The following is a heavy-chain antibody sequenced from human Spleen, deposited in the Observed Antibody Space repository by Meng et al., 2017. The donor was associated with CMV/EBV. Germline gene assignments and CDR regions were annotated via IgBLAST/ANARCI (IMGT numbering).Heavy chain of an antibody. CDR2: ISSDGSEK. Sequence: GGSLRLSCTASGFTFSTYAMHWVRQAPGKGLDWVAVISSDGSEKYYADSVKGRFTISRDNAKNSLYLQMNSLRAEDTAVYYCARGSYCSSTSCYIEDWYFDLWGRGTLVTVSS. J-gene: IGHJ2*01. V-gene: IGHV3-30-3*01. D-gene: IGHD2-2*02. CDR3: ARGSYCSSTSCYIEDWYFDL. CDR1: GFTFSTYA.